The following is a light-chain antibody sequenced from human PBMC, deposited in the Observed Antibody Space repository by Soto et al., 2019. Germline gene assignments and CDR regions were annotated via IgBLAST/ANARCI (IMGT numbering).Light chain of an antibody. CDR1: QSVSRY. CDR3: QQRSSWPIT. CDR2: DAS. V-gene: IGKV3-11*01. J-gene: IGKJ5*01. Sequence: EIVLAQSPATLSLSPRERANLSCRASQSVSRYLSWYQQKPGQAPRLLIYDASERATDIPARFSGSGSGTDFTLTISSLEPEDFEVYYCQQRSSWPITFGQGTRLEIK.